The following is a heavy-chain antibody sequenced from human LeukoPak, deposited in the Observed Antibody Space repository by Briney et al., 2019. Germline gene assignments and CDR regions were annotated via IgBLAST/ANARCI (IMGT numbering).Heavy chain of an antibody. V-gene: IGHV5-51*01. CDR3: ARQPGTKSPFDC. CDR1: GYSFTSYW. D-gene: IGHD1-14*01. CDR2: IYPGDSDT. Sequence: GESLQISCKGSGYSFTSYWIAWVRQMPGKGLEWMGIIYPGDSDTRYSPSFQGQVTISADKSINTAYLQWSSLKASDTAIYYCARQPGTKSPFDCWGQGTLVTVSS. J-gene: IGHJ4*02.